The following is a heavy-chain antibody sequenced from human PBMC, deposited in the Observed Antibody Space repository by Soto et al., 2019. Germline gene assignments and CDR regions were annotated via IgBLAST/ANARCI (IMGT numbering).Heavy chain of an antibody. CDR1: GFTFSSYA. V-gene: IGHV3-30-3*01. CDR2: ISYDGSNT. CDR3: ARGGRKYNWFDP. Sequence: QVQLVESGGGVVQPGRSLRLSCAASGFTFSSYAMHWVRQAPGKGLEWVAVISYDGSNTYYADSVKGRFTISRDNSKNTLYLQMNSLRAEDTAVYYCARGGRKYNWFDPWGQGTLVTVSS. J-gene: IGHJ5*02.